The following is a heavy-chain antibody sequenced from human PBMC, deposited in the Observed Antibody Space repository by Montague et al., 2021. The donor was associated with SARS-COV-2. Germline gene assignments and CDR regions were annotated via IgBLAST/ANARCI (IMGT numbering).Heavy chain of an antibody. J-gene: IGHJ6*02. CDR3: ARDGADYFFAYYHEMDV. V-gene: IGHV4-4*07. CDR2: LYTSGST. Sequence: SETLSLTCTVYGASDRTYYWRWIRQSAGKKLEWMGRLYTSGSTYYNPSFKSRVTMSLDTSKNLFSLNLSSMTAADTAVYYCARDGADYFFAYYHEMDVWDQEIAVTVSS. CDR1: GASDRTYY. D-gene: IGHD3-16*01.